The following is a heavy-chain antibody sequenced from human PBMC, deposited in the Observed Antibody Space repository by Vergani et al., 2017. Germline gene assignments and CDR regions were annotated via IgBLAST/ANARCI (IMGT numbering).Heavy chain of an antibody. CDR1: GYTFTGYY. Sequence: QVQLVQSGAEVKKPGASVKVSCKASGYTFTGYYMHWVRQAPGQGLEWMGWINPNSGGTNYAQKFQGRVTMTRDTSISTAYMELSRLRSDDTAGYYCARWSRRGHSPRFGQSGQDYWGQGTLVTVSS. CDR3: ARWSRRGHSPRFGQSGQDY. D-gene: IGHD3-16*01. CDR2: INPNSGGT. V-gene: IGHV1-2*02. J-gene: IGHJ4*02.